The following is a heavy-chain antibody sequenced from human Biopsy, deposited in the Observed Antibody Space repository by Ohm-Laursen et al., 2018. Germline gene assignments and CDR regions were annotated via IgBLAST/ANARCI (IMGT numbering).Heavy chain of an antibody. D-gene: IGHD4-23*01. CDR2: ISSGGTTI. Sequence: LRLSCTDSGFPLSDYYMRSIRQAPGKGLEWVSYISSGGTTIYNADTVKGRFTISRDNAKNSLYLQMNSLRADDTAVYYCARDTRWSPYHMDVWGQGTTVTVSS. CDR1: GFPLSDYY. V-gene: IGHV3-11*01. CDR3: ARDTRWSPYHMDV. J-gene: IGHJ6*02.